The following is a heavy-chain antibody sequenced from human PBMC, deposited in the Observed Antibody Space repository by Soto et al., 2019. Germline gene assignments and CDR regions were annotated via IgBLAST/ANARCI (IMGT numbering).Heavy chain of an antibody. Sequence: SETLSLTCTVSGGSISSSSYYWGWIRQPPGKGLEWIGSIYYSGSTYYNPSLKSRVTISVDTSKNQFSLKLSSVTAADTAVYYCARFDYYYSSSYLDFVPKWGQENPLTVSS. D-gene: IGHD3-22*01. CDR1: GGSISSSSYY. CDR3: ARFDYYYSSSYLDFVPK. CDR2: IYYSGST. J-gene: IGHJ4*02. V-gene: IGHV4-39*07.